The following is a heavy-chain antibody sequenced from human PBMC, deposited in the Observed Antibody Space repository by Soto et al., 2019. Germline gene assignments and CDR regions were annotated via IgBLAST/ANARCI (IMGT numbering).Heavy chain of an antibody. Sequence: EVQLLESGGDLVQPGGSLRLSCVASGFIISDYAMNWVRQAPGKGLEWVSTISKDGRNTHYADSVRGRFTISRDVSKNTLFLQMNSLSPDDAAVYYCAKDPSTGSADNWGQGTLVTVSS. V-gene: IGHV3-23*01. D-gene: IGHD3-9*01. CDR3: AKDPSTGSADN. CDR1: GFIISDYA. J-gene: IGHJ4*02. CDR2: ISKDGRNT.